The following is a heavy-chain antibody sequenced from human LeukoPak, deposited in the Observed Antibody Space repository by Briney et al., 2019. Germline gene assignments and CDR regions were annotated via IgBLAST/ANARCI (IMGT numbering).Heavy chain of an antibody. J-gene: IGHJ4*02. CDR3: AIEGYCSSTSCAGFDY. Sequence: ASVKVSCKSSGYTFTSYGITWVRQAPGQGLEWMGWINPNSGGTNYAQKFQGRVTMTRDTSISTAYMELSRLRSDDTAVYYCAIEGYCSSTSCAGFDYWGQGTLVTVSS. CDR2: INPNSGGT. D-gene: IGHD2-2*01. V-gene: IGHV1-2*02. CDR1: GYTFTSYG.